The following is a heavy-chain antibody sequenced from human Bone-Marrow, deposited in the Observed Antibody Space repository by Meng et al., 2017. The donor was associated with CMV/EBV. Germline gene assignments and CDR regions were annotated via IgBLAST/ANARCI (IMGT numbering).Heavy chain of an antibody. CDR2: IYPGDSDT. CDR1: GYSFTSYW. V-gene: IGHV5-51*01. CDR3: ARQYYGSGSYYNNWFDP. J-gene: IGHJ5*02. Sequence: GESLKISCQGSGYSFTSYWIGWVRQMPGKGLEWMGIIYPGDSDTRYSPSFQGQVTISADKSISTAYLQWSSLKASDTAMYYCARQYYGSGSYYNNWFDPWGQGTLVTVSS. D-gene: IGHD3-10*01.